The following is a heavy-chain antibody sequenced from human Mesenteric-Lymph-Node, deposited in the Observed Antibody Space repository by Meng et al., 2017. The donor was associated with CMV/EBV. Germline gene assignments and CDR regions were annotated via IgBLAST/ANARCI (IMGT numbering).Heavy chain of an antibody. V-gene: IGHV1-18*01. CDR2: IGGHSGEA. CDR1: GYTFKNYA. CDR3: ARGGGDYHFDY. Sequence: ASVKVSCKASGYTFKNYAITWVRQAPGQGLDWLGWIGGHSGEAKYAQTLEGRVTITIDKYRSTAYMELSSLTSDDTAVYYCARGGGDYHFDYWGQGTLVTVSS. D-gene: IGHD3-10*01. J-gene: IGHJ4*02.